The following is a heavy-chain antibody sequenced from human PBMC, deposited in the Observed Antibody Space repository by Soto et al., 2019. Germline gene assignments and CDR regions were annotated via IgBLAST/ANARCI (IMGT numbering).Heavy chain of an antibody. CDR3: ARGRRIVGARPPKYYFDY. J-gene: IGHJ4*02. CDR1: GYTFTSYD. CDR2: MNPNSGNT. Sequence: QVQLVQSGAEVKKPGASVKVSYKASGYTFTSYDINWVRQATGQGLEWMGWMNPNSGNTGYAQKFQGRVTMTRNTSISTAYMELSSLRSEDTAVYYCARGRRIVGARPPKYYFDYWGQGTLVTVSS. V-gene: IGHV1-8*01. D-gene: IGHD1-26*01.